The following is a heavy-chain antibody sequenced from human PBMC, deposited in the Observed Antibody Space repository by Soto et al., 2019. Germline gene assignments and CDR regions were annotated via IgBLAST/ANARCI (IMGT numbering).Heavy chain of an antibody. CDR1: GFNFNSYA. J-gene: IGHJ4*02. V-gene: IGHV3-9*01. CDR2: ISWSSGTI. CDR3: AKDLMVRGVIITLGFDY. Sequence: PWGSLRLSCTGSGFNFNSYAMSWVRQAPGKGLEWVSGISWSSGTIGYADSVKGRFTISRDNAKNSLYLQMNSLRAEDTALYYCAKDLMVRGVIITLGFDYWGQGTLVTVSS. D-gene: IGHD3-10*01.